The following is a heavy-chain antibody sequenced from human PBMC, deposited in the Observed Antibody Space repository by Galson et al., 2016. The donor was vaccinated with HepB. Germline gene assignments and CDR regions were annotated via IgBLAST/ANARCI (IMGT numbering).Heavy chain of an antibody. Sequence: SLRLSCAASGFNFNSYIMHWVRQAPGKGLEWVAIISYDGIHGNYADSVKGRLSISRDNANNTLFLQLNSLRADDPAVYFCARARYSSIRYGMDVWGQGTTVTVSS. V-gene: IGHV3-30*04. CDR1: GFNFNSYI. CDR3: ARARYSSIRYGMDV. J-gene: IGHJ6*02. CDR2: ISYDGIHG. D-gene: IGHD6-13*01.